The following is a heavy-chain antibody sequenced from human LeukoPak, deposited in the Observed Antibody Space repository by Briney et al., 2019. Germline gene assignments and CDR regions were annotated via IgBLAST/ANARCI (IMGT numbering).Heavy chain of an antibody. D-gene: IGHD3-10*01. CDR3: ARAGRNYIASDQCVGY. J-gene: IGHJ4*02. CDR1: GYTFTSYY. Sequence: ASVKVSCKASGYTFTSYYMHWVRQAPGQGLEWMAIINPSGGSTSYAQKLQGRVTMTTDTSTSTVYMELSSLRSEDTAVYYCARAGRNYIASDQCVGYWGQGTLVTVSS. CDR2: INPSGGST. V-gene: IGHV1-46*01.